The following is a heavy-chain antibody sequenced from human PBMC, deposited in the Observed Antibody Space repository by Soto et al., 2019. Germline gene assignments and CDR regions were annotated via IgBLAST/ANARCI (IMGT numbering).Heavy chain of an antibody. D-gene: IGHD3-10*01. CDR1: GGSISSYY. V-gene: IGHV4-59*01. CDR3: ARVWGGAFDI. CDR2: IYYSVST. Sequence: SKTLSLTCTVSGGSISSYYWSWIRQPPGKGLEWIGYIYYSVSTNYNPSLKSRVTISVDTSKNQFSLKLSSVTAADTAVYYCARVWGGAFDIWGQGTMVTVSS. J-gene: IGHJ3*02.